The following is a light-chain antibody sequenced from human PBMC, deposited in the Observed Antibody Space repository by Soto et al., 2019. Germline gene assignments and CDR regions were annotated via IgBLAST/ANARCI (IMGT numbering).Light chain of an antibody. CDR2: DAS. V-gene: IGKV3-11*01. J-gene: IGKJ4*01. CDR3: QQRSNWPPLS. Sequence: EVVLTQSPATLSLSPGERATLSCRASQSVRGSLDWFQQKPGQAPRLLIYDASNRATGIPARFSGSGSGTDFTLTISSLEPEDFAVYYCQQRSNWPPLSFGGGTKVDIK. CDR1: QSVRGS.